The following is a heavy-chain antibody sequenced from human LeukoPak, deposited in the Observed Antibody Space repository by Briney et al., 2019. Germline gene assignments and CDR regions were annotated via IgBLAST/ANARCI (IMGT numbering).Heavy chain of an antibody. CDR1: GGSISSYY. CDR3: AGAKKGVAGFFDK. CDR2: IYYSGST. V-gene: IGHV4-59*08. D-gene: IGHD6-19*01. Sequence: SETLSLTCTVSGGSISSYYWSWIRQPPGKGLEWIGYIYYSGSTNYNPSLKSRVSTSMDTSKNQFSLKLTSVTAADTAVYYCAGAKKGVAGFFDKWGQGTLVTVSS. J-gene: IGHJ4*02.